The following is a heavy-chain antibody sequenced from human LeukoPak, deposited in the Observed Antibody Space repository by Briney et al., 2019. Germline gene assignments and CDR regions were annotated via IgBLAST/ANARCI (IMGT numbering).Heavy chain of an antibody. D-gene: IGHD3-22*01. J-gene: IGHJ4*02. V-gene: IGHV1-69*05. CDR3: ARPNYYDSRGYFSGFDF. CDR2: IIPVFGTA. Sequence: SVKVSCKASGYTFTSYDINWVRQAPGQGLEWMGGIIPVFGTANYAQKFQGRVTITTDESTSTLYMELSSLTSEDTAVYYCARPNYYDSRGYFSGFDFWGQGTLVTVSS. CDR1: GYTFTSYD.